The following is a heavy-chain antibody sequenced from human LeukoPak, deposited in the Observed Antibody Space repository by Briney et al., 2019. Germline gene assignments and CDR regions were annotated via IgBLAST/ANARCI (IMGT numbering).Heavy chain of an antibody. CDR2: VSGYGGDT. CDR1: GFSFVDYA. CDR3: AKALGYFDY. J-gene: IGHJ4*02. V-gene: IGHV3-23*01. Sequence: GGSLRLSCAASGFSFVDYAMTWVRQAPGKGPEWVSVVSGYGGDTYYADAVKGRFTASRDNSKNTLYLQMDNLRVEDTAVYYCAKALGYFDYWGQGAQVAVSS. D-gene: IGHD7-27*01.